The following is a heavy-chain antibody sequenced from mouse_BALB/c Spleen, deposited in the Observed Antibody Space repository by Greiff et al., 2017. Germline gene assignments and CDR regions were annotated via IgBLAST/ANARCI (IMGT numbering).Heavy chain of an antibody. CDR1: GDSITSGY. J-gene: IGHJ2*01. CDR3: ARLYYGSSYYFDY. Sequence: EVKVVESGPSLVKPSQTLSLTCSVTGDSITSGYWNWTRKFPGNKLEYMGYISYSGSTYYNPSLKSRISITRDTSKNQYYLQLNSVTTEDTATYYCARLYYGSSYYFDYWGQGTTLTVSS. D-gene: IGHD1-1*01. CDR2: ISYSGST. V-gene: IGHV3-8*02.